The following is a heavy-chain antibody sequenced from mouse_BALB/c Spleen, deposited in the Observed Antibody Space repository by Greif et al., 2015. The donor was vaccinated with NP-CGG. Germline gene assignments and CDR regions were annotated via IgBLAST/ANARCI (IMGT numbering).Heavy chain of an antibody. J-gene: IGHJ3*01. Sequence: EVQVVESGGGLVQPGGSMKLSCVASGFTFSNYWMNWVRQSPEKGLEWVAKIRLKSNNYATHYAESVKGRFTILRDDSKSSVYLQMNNLRAEDTGIYYCTTGFAYWGQGTLVTVSA. V-gene: IGHV6-6*02. CDR2: IRLKSNNYAT. CDR1: GFTFSNYW. CDR3: TTGFAY.